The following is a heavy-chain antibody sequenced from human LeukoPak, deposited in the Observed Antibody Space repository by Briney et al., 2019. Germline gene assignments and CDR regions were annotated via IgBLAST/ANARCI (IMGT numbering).Heavy chain of an antibody. Sequence: PSQTLSLSYTVSGRSISSGGYSWSWIRQHPGKGLGWIGYIYYSGSAYYNPSLKTRVTISVDTSKNQFSLKLSSVTAADTAVYYCARDYGSGSYREGFDYWGQGTLVTVSS. CDR3: ARDYGSGSYREGFDY. J-gene: IGHJ4*02. V-gene: IGHV4-31*03. CDR2: IYYSGSA. CDR1: GRSISSGGYS. D-gene: IGHD3-10*01.